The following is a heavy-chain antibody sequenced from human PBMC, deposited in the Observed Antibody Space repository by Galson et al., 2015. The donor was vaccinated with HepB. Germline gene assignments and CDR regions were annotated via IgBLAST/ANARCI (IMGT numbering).Heavy chain of an antibody. CDR2: IYHSGST. V-gene: IGHV4-4*02. CDR1: GGSISSSNW. CDR3: ARWVSRYCSSTSCDY. J-gene: IGHJ4*02. Sequence: ETLSLTCAVSGGSISSSNWWSWVRQPPGKGLEWIGEIYHSGSTNYNPSLKSRVTISVDKSKNQFSLKLSSVTAADTAVYYCARWVSRYCSSTSCDYWGQGTLVTVSS. D-gene: IGHD2-2*01.